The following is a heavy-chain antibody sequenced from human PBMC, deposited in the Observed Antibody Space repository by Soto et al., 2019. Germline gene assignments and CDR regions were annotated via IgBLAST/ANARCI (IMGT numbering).Heavy chain of an antibody. J-gene: IGHJ6*02. CDR1: GGSFSGYD. V-gene: IGHV4-59*08. CDR3: AGQYSFGSYGMDV. D-gene: IGHD5-18*01. CDR2: IYHSGST. Sequence: SETLSLTCAVYGGSFSGYDWSWIRQPPGKGLEWIGEIYHSGSTNYNPSLKSRVTISVDTSKNQFSLKLTSVTAADTAEYYCAGQYSFGSYGMDVWGQGTTVTVSS.